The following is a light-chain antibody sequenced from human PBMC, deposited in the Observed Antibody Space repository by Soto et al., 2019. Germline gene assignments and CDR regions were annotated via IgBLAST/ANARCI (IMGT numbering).Light chain of an antibody. Sequence: EIVLTQSPGTLSLSPGERATLSCRASQTISSSFLAWYQQKRGQAPRLLIYGSSTRATGIPDRFSGSGSGTDFTLTISRLEPEDFAVYYCHHYSYWPITFGQGTRLEIK. V-gene: IGKV3-20*01. CDR1: QTISSSF. CDR2: GSS. CDR3: HHYSYWPIT. J-gene: IGKJ5*01.